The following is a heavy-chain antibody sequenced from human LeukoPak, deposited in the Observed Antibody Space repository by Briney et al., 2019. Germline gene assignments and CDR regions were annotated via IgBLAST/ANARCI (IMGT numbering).Heavy chain of an antibody. J-gene: IGHJ6*03. CDR1: GESISSSRHY. V-gene: IGHV4-61*02. CDR3: ARRRLRYFDWLEGDYYYYYMDV. D-gene: IGHD3-9*01. CDR2: IYPSGNT. Sequence: SQTLSLTCSVSGESISSSRHYWSWIRQPAGKGLEWIGRIYPSGNTNYNPSLKSRVTISVDTSKNQFSLKLSSVTAADTAVYYCARRRLRYFDWLEGDYYYYYMDVWGKGTTVTISS.